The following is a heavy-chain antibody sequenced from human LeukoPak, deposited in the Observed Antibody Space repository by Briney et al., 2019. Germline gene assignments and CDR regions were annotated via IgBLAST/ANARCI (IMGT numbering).Heavy chain of an antibody. V-gene: IGHV3-30*04. CDR3: AREYYADAFDI. Sequence: GGSLRLSCAASGFTFSSYAMHWVRQAPGKGLEWVAVISYDGSNRYYADSVKGRFTISRDNSKNTLYLQMNSLRAEDTAVYYCAREYYADAFDIWGQGTMVTVSS. D-gene: IGHD1-26*01. CDR1: GFTFSSYA. J-gene: IGHJ3*02. CDR2: ISYDGSNR.